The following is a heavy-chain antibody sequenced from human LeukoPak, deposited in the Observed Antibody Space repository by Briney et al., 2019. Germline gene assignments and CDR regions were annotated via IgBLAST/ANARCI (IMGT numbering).Heavy chain of an antibody. CDR1: GFTFSSYS. Sequence: GGSLRLSCAASGFTFSSYSMNWVRQAPGKGLEWVSSISSSNSYIYSADSVKGRFTISRDNAKNSLYLHMNSLRAEDTAVYYCARGTYGDYSFDFWGLGTLVTVSS. J-gene: IGHJ4*02. D-gene: IGHD4-17*01. CDR3: ARGTYGDYSFDF. V-gene: IGHV3-21*01. CDR2: ISSSNSYI.